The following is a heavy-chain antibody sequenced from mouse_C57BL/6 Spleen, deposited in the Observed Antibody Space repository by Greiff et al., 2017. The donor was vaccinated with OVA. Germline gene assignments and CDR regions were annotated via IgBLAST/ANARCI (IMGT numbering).Heavy chain of an antibody. J-gene: IGHJ4*01. D-gene: IGHD2-4*01. CDR2: ISYDGSN. Sequence: EVKLMESGPGLVKPSQSLSLTCSVTGYSITSGYYWNWIRQFPGNKLEWMGYISYDGSNNYNPSLKNRISITRDTSKNQFFLKLNSVTTEDTATYYCARSWDYDGAMDYWGQGTSVTVSS. CDR1: GYSITSGYY. V-gene: IGHV3-6*01. CDR3: ARSWDYDGAMDY.